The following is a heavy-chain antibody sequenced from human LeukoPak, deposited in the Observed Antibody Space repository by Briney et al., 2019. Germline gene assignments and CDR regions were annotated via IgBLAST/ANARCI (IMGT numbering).Heavy chain of an antibody. CDR3: ARDWEDNWFDP. Sequence: PGGSLRLSCAASGFTFSSYWMSWVRQATGKGLEWVANIKQDGSEKYYVDSVKGRFTISRDNAKNSLYLQMNSLRAEDTAVYYCARDWEDNWFDPWGQGTLVTVSS. J-gene: IGHJ5*02. CDR1: GFTFSSYW. V-gene: IGHV3-7*05. CDR2: IKQDGSEK. D-gene: IGHD1-26*01.